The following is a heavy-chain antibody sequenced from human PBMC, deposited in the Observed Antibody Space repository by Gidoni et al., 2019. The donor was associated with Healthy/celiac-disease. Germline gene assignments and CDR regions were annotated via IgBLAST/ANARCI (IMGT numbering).Heavy chain of an antibody. CDR2: INPNSGGT. CDR3: ASGESNWFDP. D-gene: IGHD3-10*01. CDR1: RYTCTGNY. Sequence: ASVKVSCKASRYTCTGNYMKWVRQAPGQGLEWMGWINPNSGGTNYAQKFQGRVTMTSDTSISTAYMELSRLRSDDTAVYYCASGESNWFDPWVQGTLVTVSS. V-gene: IGHV1-2*02. J-gene: IGHJ5*02.